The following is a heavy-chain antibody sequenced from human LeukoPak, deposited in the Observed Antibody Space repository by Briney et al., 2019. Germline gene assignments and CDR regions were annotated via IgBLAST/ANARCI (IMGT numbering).Heavy chain of an antibody. Sequence: SEALSLTCTVSGGSISSYYWSWIRQPPGKGLEWIGYIYTSGSTNYNPSLESRVTISVDTSKNQFSLKLSSVTAADTAVYYCARLNNYDFWSRPDYWGQGTLVTVSS. CDR1: GGSISSYY. CDR3: ARLNNYDFWSRPDY. J-gene: IGHJ4*02. V-gene: IGHV4-4*09. D-gene: IGHD3-3*01. CDR2: IYTSGST.